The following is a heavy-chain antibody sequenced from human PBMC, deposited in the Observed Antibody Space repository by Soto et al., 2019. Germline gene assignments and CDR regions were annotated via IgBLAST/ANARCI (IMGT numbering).Heavy chain of an antibody. CDR3: ARDRDYYSSSYYMDV. CDR2: ISSSSSYI. Sequence: GGSLRLSCAASGFTFSSYSMNWVRQAPGKGLEWVSSISSSSSYIYYADSVKGRFTISRDNAKNSLYLQMNSLRAEDTAVYYCARDRDYYSSSYYMDVWGKGTTVTVSS. CDR1: GFTFSSYS. V-gene: IGHV3-21*01. D-gene: IGHD6-6*01. J-gene: IGHJ6*03.